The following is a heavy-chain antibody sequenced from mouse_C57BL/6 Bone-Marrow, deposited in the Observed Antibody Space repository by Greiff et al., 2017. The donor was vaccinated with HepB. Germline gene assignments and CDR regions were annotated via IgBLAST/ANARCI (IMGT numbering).Heavy chain of an antibody. CDR1: GYTFTSYW. J-gene: IGHJ2*01. V-gene: IGHV1-50*01. D-gene: IGHD2-4*01. CDR2: IDPSDSYT. Sequence: QVQLQQPGAELVKPGASVKLSCKASGYTFTSYWMQWVKQRPGQGLEWIGEIDPSDSYTNYNQKFKGKATLTVDTSSSTAYMQLSSLTSGDSAVYYCAREPVYYDYDAGFDYWGQGTTLTVSS. CDR3: AREPVYYDYDAGFDY.